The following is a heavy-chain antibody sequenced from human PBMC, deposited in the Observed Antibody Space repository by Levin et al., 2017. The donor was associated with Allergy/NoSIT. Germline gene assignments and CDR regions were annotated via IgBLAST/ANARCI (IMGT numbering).Heavy chain of an antibody. CDR3: ARAFRGGATNYYYGMDV. V-gene: IGHV3-13*01. CDR1: GFTFSSYD. Sequence: LTGGSLRLSCAASGFTFSSYDMHWVRQATGKGLEWVSAIGTAGDTYYPGSVKGRFTISRENAKNSLYLQMNSLRAGDTAVYYCARAFRGGATNYYYGMDVWGQGTTVTVSS. D-gene: IGHD1-26*01. CDR2: IGTAGDT. J-gene: IGHJ6*02.